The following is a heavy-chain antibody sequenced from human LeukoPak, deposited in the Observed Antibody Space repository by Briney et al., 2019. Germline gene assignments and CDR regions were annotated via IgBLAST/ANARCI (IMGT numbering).Heavy chain of an antibody. CDR3: AKGPGYSYGYYFDY. V-gene: IGHV3-23*01. J-gene: IGHJ4*02. CDR1: GFTFSSYA. D-gene: IGHD5-18*01. Sequence: PGGSLRLSCAASGFTFSSYAMSWVRQAPGKGLEWVSTISGSGGSTYYADSVKGRFTISRGNSKNTLYLQMNSLRAEDTAVYYCAKGPGYSYGYYFDYWGQGTLVTVSS. CDR2: ISGSGGST.